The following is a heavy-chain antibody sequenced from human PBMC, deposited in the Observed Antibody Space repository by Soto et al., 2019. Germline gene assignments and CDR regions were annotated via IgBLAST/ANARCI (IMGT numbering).Heavy chain of an antibody. V-gene: IGHV3-48*03. Sequence: EAELVESGGGLVQPGGSLTLSCAASGFIFSDYEVDWVRQAPGRGPEWISYISDGGTTIYYAASVKGRFTISRDDAKKSLYLHMNNLRVDDTAIYFCGKEYCTGGNCFDAFDLWGQGTVVTVSS. CDR3: GKEYCTGGNCFDAFDL. CDR1: GFIFSDYE. J-gene: IGHJ3*01. CDR2: ISDGGTTI. D-gene: IGHD2-8*02.